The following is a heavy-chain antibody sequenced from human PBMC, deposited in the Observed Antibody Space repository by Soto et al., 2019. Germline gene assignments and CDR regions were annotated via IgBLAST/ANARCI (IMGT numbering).Heavy chain of an antibody. J-gene: IGHJ6*02. V-gene: IGHV5-51*01. CDR3: VTSYCGGDCYAWYYYYGMDV. D-gene: IGHD2-21*02. CDR1: GYSFTSYW. CDR2: IYPGDSDT. Sequence: GESLKISCKGSGYSFTSYWIGWVRQMPGKGLEWMGIIYPGDSDTRYSPSFQGQVTISADKSISTAYLQWSSLKASDTAMYYCVTSYCGGDCYAWYYYYGMDVWGQGTTVTVSS.